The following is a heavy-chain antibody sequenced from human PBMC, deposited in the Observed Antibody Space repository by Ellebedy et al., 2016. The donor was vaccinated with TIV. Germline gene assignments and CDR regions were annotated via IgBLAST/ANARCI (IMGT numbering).Heavy chain of an antibody. CDR3: ARDVQYTSGWLGTFDI. J-gene: IGHJ3*02. CDR1: GFSFSSYA. D-gene: IGHD6-19*01. Sequence: GESLKISCAASGFSFSSYAMHWVRQAPGKGLEWVAVISYDGFNKYYADSVKGRFTISRDNSKNTLYLQMNSLRAEDTAVYYCARDVQYTSGWLGTFDIWGQGIMVTVSS. CDR2: ISYDGFNK. V-gene: IGHV3-30-3*01.